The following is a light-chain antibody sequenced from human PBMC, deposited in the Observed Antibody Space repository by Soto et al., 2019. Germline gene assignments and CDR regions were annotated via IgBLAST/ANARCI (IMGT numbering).Light chain of an antibody. CDR1: QSVGSTY. V-gene: IGKV3-20*01. CDR2: GVF. Sequence: EVVLTQSPGTLSLSPGERATLSCRASQSVGSTYLAWYQRKPGQAPRLLIYGVFSRATGIPDRFSGSGSGTDFSLTISRLEPEDFAVYYCHQYDNTPQTFGQGTKVDIK. CDR3: HQYDNTPQT. J-gene: IGKJ2*01.